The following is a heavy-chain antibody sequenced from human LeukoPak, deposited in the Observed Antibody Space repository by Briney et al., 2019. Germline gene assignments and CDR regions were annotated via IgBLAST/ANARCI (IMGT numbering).Heavy chain of an antibody. CDR2: INHSGST. Sequence: SETLSLTCTVSGGSISSSSYYWGWIRQPPGKGLEWIGEINHSGSTNYNPSLKSRVTISVDTSRNQFSLKLSSVTAADTAVYYCARENYDSSTGAFDIWGQGTMVTVSS. V-gene: IGHV4-39*07. D-gene: IGHD3-22*01. CDR3: ARENYDSSTGAFDI. CDR1: GGSISSSSYY. J-gene: IGHJ3*02.